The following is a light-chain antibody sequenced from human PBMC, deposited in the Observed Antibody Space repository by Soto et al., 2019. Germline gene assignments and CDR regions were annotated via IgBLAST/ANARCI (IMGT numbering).Light chain of an antibody. Sequence: EIVLMQSPGTLSLSPGERATLSCRATQSVSNSYLAWYQQKPGQAPRLLIYGASSRATGIADRFSGSGSGTDFTLTISRLEPEDFAVYYCQQYGSSLPVTFGQGTRLEIK. CDR2: GAS. J-gene: IGKJ5*01. CDR3: QQYGSSLPVT. V-gene: IGKV3-20*01. CDR1: QSVSNSY.